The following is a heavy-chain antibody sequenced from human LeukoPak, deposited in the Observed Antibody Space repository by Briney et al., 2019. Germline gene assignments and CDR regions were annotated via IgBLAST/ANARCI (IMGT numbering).Heavy chain of an antibody. CDR2: INPNSGST. Sequence: ASVKVSCKASGYTFTDYYIHWVRQAPGQGLEWMGWINPNSGSTQYAQQFQGRVTMTRDTSISTAYMELSRLRSDDTAVYYCARGSDGSGSLNWFDPWGQGTLVTVSS. J-gene: IGHJ5*02. V-gene: IGHV1-2*02. CDR3: ARGSDGSGSLNWFDP. D-gene: IGHD3-10*01. CDR1: GYTFTDYY.